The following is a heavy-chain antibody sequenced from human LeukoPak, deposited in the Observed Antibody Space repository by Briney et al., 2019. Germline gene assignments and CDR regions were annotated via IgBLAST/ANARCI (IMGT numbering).Heavy chain of an antibody. Sequence: GASVKVSCKASGGTFSSYAISWVRQAPGQGLEWMGGTIPIFGTANYAQKFQGRVTITADESTSTAYMELSSLRSEDTAVYYCARGGSGYLGAFDIWGQGTMVTVSS. CDR3: ARGGSGYLGAFDI. D-gene: IGHD3-22*01. J-gene: IGHJ3*02. CDR1: GGTFSSYA. V-gene: IGHV1-69*13. CDR2: TIPIFGTA.